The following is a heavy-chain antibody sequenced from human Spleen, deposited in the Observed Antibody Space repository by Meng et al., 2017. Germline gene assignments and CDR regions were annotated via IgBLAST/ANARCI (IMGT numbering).Heavy chain of an antibody. J-gene: IGHJ5*02. CDR1: GSSISNTDYY. CDR3: ARVVYSGYDTYWFDP. CDR2: IYHSGST. Sequence: QVQLQESGSGLVKPSQTLSLTCTVSGSSISNTDYYWSWIRQPPGKGLEWIGYIYHSGSTYYNPSLKSRVTISVDRSKNQFSLKLSSVPAADTAVYYCARVVYSGYDTYWFDPWGQGTLVTVSS. V-gene: IGHV4-30-4*01. D-gene: IGHD5-12*01.